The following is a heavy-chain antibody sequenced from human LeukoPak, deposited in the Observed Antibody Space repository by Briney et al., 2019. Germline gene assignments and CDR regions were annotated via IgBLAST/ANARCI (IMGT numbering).Heavy chain of an antibody. CDR1: GGSISSGGYY. CDR2: IYYSGST. V-gene: IGHV4-31*03. D-gene: IGHD3-22*01. CDR3: ARHYDSSGYAPFDY. Sequence: PSQTLSLTCTVSGGSISSGGYYWSWIRQHPGKGLEWIGYIYYSGSTYYNPSLKSRVTISVDTSKNQLSLKLSSVTAADTAVYYCARHYDSSGYAPFDYWGQGTLVTVSS. J-gene: IGHJ4*02.